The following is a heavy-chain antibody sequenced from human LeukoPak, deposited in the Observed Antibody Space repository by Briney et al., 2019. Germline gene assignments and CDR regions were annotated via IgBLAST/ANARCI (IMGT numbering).Heavy chain of an antibody. J-gene: IGHJ4*02. CDR1: GFTFNDYA. CDR3: AKSLAVAGFDY. CDR2: ISWNSGNI. D-gene: IGHD6-19*01. V-gene: IGHV3-9*01. Sequence: PGGSLRLSCAASGFTFNDYAMHWVRQVPGKGLEWFSGISWNSGNIRYADSVKGRFTISRDHAKNSLYLQMNSLRPEDTALYYCAKSLAVAGFDYWGQGTLVTVSS.